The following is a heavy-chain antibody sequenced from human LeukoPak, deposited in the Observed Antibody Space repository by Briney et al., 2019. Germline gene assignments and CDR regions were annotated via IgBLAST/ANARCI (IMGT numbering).Heavy chain of an antibody. D-gene: IGHD6-13*01. Sequence: ASVKVSCKASGYTFTSYGISWVRQAPGQGLEWMGCISAYNGNTNYAQKLQGRVTMTTDTSTSTAYMELRSLRSDDTAVYYCARDRSYSSSWYTWFDPWGQGTLVTVSS. CDR3: ARDRSYSSSWYTWFDP. V-gene: IGHV1-18*01. CDR1: GYTFTSYG. CDR2: ISAYNGNT. J-gene: IGHJ5*02.